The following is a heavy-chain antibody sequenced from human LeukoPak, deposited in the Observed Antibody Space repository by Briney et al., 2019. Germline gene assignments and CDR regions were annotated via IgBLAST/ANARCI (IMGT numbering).Heavy chain of an antibody. CDR3: ARDREAVAASYYFDY. CDR1: GYTFTSYG. D-gene: IGHD6-19*01. J-gene: IGHJ4*02. CDR2: INPNSGGT. V-gene: IGHV1-2*02. Sequence: ASVKVSCKASGYTFTSYGISWVRQAPGQGLEWMGWINPNSGGTNYAQKFQGRVTMTRDTSISTAYMELSRLRSDDTAVYYCARDREAVAASYYFDYWGQGTLVTVSS.